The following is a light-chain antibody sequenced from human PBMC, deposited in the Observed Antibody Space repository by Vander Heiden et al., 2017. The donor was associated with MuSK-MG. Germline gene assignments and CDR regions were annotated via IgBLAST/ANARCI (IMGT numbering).Light chain of an antibody. CDR1: QSLTNY. CDR3: QQSYSTPRS. V-gene: IGKV1-39*01. CDR2: AAS. J-gene: IGKJ1*01. Sequence: DIQMTQSPSSLSASVGDRVTITCRASQSLTNYLNWYQQKPGRAPELLIYAASNLQTGVPSRFRGSGSGTDFTLSISNLQPEDFATYYCQQSYSTPRSFGQGTKVEIK.